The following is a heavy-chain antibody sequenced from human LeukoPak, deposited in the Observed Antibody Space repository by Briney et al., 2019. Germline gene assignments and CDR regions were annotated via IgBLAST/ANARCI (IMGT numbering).Heavy chain of an antibody. D-gene: IGHD4-17*01. CDR1: GFTFTLYY. CDR3: ATHNVYGPDVPLYVFDI. CDR2: INPSGGIT. J-gene: IGHJ3*02. Sequence: ASVKVSCKASGFTFTLYYIHWVRQAPGQGLEWMGVINPSGGITIYPQKFQGRVTMTTDTSTSTVYMELSSLRSEDTAVYYCATHNVYGPDVPLYVFDIRGQGTMVTVSS. V-gene: IGHV1-46*01.